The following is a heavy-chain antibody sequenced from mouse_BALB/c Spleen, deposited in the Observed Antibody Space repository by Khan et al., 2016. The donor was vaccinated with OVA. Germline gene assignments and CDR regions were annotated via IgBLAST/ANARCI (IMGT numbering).Heavy chain of an antibody. CDR2: IDPSTGYT. CDR1: GYTFTTYW. D-gene: IGHD2-1*01. J-gene: IGHJ3*01. V-gene: IGHV1-7*01. Sequence: QVQLKQSGAELAKPGASVKMSCKASGYTFTTYWMHWVKQRPGQGLEWIGYIDPSTGYTEYNQKFKDKATLTTDTSSSTAYMQLSSLTSEDSAVYYCARRGLDGIFAYWGQGTLVTVSA. CDR3: ARRGLDGIFAY.